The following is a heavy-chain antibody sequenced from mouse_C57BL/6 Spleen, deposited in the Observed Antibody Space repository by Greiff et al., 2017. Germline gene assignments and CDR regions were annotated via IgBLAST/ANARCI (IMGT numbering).Heavy chain of an antibody. V-gene: IGHV1-78*01. CDR3: ARRGDYYGSSRDFDV. CDR2: IYPRDGST. Sequence: QVQLKESDAELVKPGASVKISCKVSGYTFTDHTIHWMKQRPEQGLEWIGYIYPRDGSTKYNEKFKGKATLTADKSSSTAYMQLNSLTSEDSAVYFCARRGDYYGSSRDFDVWGTGTTVTVSS. J-gene: IGHJ1*03. CDR1: GYTFTDHT. D-gene: IGHD1-1*01.